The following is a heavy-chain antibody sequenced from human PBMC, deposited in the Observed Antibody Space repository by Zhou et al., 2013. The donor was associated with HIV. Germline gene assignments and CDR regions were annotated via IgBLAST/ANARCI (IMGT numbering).Heavy chain of an antibody. J-gene: IGHJ1*01. CDR3: TKDEVPATETGISFKH. Sequence: QVQLVQSGAEVKRPGASVKVSCKASGYTLSSSDMHWVRQATGQGLEWMGKMNSDGNGAYAQKFQDRITMTRDLSTTTVYMHLRRLKSEDTAVYYCTKDEVPATETGISFKHWGQGTLVTVSS. D-gene: IGHD2-2*01. V-gene: IGHV1-46*01. CDR2: MNSDGNGA. CDR1: GYTLSSSD.